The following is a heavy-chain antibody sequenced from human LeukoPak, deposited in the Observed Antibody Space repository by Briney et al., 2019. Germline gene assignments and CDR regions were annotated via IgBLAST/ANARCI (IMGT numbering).Heavy chain of an antibody. J-gene: IGHJ4*02. Sequence: GGDLRLAFASSGQPLSRHRMNSGRQAPGRGVEWVSFISGTISTIYYADSVKGRFTISRDKAKNSLYLQLNSLRGEDTAVYYCATSGSYRFDYWGQGTLVTVSS. D-gene: IGHD1-26*01. V-gene: IGHV3-48*01. CDR1: GQPLSRHR. CDR3: ATSGSYRFDY. CDR2: ISGTISTI.